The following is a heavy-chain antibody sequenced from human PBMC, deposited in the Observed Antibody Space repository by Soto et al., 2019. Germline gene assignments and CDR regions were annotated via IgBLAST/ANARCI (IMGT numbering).Heavy chain of an antibody. Sequence: PGGSLRLSCAASGFTFGNYWMSWVRQAPGKGPEWVANIKQDGSERNYVDSVKGRFTISRDNAENSLYLQMNSLTAEDTAVYFCAKVDAYSYRTHHWGPGTMLTVYS. J-gene: IGHJ5*02. CDR3: AKVDAYSYRTHH. CDR2: IKQDGSER. CDR1: GFTFGNYW. D-gene: IGHD3-16*02. V-gene: IGHV3-7*03.